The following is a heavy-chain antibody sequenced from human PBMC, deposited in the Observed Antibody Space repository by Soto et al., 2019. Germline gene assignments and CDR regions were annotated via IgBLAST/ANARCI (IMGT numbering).Heavy chain of an antibody. D-gene: IGHD6-13*01. V-gene: IGHV4-39*01. CDR1: GGSIRRGGYY. Sequence: TSETLSLTCSVSGGSIRRGGYYWGWIRPPPGMGLEWIGSFYYSGSTYSNPSLKSRVTISVDTSKNQFLLKLSSVTAADTAVYYCARHTVIAAAAPGRYWGQGTLVTVSS. J-gene: IGHJ4*02. CDR3: ARHTVIAAAAPGRY. CDR2: FYYSGST.